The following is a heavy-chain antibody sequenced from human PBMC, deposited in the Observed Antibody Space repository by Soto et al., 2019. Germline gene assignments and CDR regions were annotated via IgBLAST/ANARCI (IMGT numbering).Heavy chain of an antibody. J-gene: IGHJ4*02. CDR3: ARGPSQHSSGWHGSL. V-gene: IGHV3-53*01. D-gene: IGHD6-19*01. CDR2: IYSGGST. Sequence: PGGSLRLSCAASGFTVSSNYMSWVRQAPGKGLEWVSVIYSGGSTYYADSVKGRFTISRDNSKNTLYLQMNSLRAEDTAVYYCARGPSQHSSGWHGSLWGQGTLVTVSS. CDR1: GFTVSSNY.